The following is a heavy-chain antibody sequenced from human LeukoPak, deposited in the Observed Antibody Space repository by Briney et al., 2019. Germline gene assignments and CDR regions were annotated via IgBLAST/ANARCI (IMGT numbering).Heavy chain of an antibody. V-gene: IGHV3-48*02. J-gene: IGHJ3*02. CDR2: IRSESQFI. Sequence: GGSLRLSCAASRFSFRGFPFNWVRQVPGKGLEWIAHIRSESQFISYADSVKGRFTISRDNAKNSLYLQMNNLRDEDKAVYFCVRDHAWAFDIWGQGTLVTVSS. CDR1: RFSFRGFP. CDR3: VRDHAWAFDI.